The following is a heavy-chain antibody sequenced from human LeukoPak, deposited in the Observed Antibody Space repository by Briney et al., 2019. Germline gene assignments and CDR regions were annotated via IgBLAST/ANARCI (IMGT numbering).Heavy chain of an antibody. Sequence: GASVKVSCKASGYTFNNYGITWVRQAPGQGLEWMGWIGPYNGNTDYAQNFQGRVSMTIDTSTSTAFMDLRSLRSDDTAVYYCARDPDRYGDYVSDCWGQGTLVTVSS. V-gene: IGHV1-18*01. CDR3: ARDPDRYGDYVSDC. CDR1: GYTFNNYG. D-gene: IGHD4-17*01. J-gene: IGHJ4*02. CDR2: IGPYNGNT.